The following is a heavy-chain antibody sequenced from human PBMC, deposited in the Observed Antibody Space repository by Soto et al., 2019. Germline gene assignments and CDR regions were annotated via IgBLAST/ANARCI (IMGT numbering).Heavy chain of an antibody. Sequence: PSETLSLTCTVSGGSISSYYWSWIRQPPGKGLEWIGYIYYSGSTNYSPSLKSRIIISLDTSKNQFSLKVSSVTAADAAVYYCARGEALYNSGISPHYRLAVWAPRTSVTVS. CDR3: ARGEALYNSGISPHYRLAV. CDR2: IYYSGST. V-gene: IGHV4-59*01. J-gene: IGHJ6*01. CDR1: GGSISSYY. D-gene: IGHD1-1*01.